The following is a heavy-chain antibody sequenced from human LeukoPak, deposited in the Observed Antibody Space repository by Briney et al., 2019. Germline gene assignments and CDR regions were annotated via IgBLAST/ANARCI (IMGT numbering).Heavy chain of an antibody. CDR3: VPGGYRGYYDSSGYYDVAFDI. CDR1: GFTFSSYG. V-gene: IGHV3-30*02. Sequence: GGSLRLSCAASGFTFSSYGMHWVRQAPCKGLEWVAFIRYDGSNKYYADSVKGRFTISRDNSKNTLYLQMNSLRAEDTAVYYCVPGGYRGYYDSSGYYDVAFDIWGQGTMVTVSS. D-gene: IGHD3-22*01. J-gene: IGHJ3*02. CDR2: IRYDGSNK.